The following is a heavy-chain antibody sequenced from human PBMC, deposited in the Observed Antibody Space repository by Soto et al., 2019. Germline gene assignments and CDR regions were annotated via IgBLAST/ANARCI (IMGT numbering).Heavy chain of an antibody. Sequence: QVQLQQWGAGPLRPLETLSLTCGVSGGSFSGYYWAWIRQSPGKGLEWIGEINDRESITYNPSLKSRVSISVATSKTHYSLTLRSVTAADTAVYYCARESHDILTGPPWVWYFDLWGRGTLVTVSS. D-gene: IGHD3-9*01. CDR1: GGSFSGYY. CDR3: ARESHDILTGPPWVWYFDL. J-gene: IGHJ2*01. V-gene: IGHV4-34*01. CDR2: INDRESI.